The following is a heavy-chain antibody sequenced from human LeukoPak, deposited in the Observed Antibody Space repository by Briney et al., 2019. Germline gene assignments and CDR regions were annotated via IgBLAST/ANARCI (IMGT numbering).Heavy chain of an antibody. CDR2: IIPILGIA. J-gene: IGHJ6*02. CDR3: ARVHTDCGGDCYLYYYYGMDV. V-gene: IGHV1-69*04. CDR1: GGTFSSYA. Sequence: SVKVSCEASGGTFSSYAISWVRQAPGQGLEWMGRIIPILGIANYAQKFQGRVTITADKSTSTAYMELSSLRSEDTAVYYCARVHTDCGGDCYLYYYYGMDVWGQGTTVTVSS. D-gene: IGHD2-21*02.